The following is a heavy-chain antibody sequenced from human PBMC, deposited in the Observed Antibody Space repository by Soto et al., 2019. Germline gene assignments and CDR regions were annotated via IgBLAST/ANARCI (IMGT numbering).Heavy chain of an antibody. Sequence: GGSMRLSSAASGFTFSSYSVSWVHQEPGKGLEWVSAISGSGGSTYYADSVKGRFTISRDNSKNTLYLQMNSLRAEDTAVYYCAKSFYCSSTSCPYYYYYYMDVWGKGTTVTVSS. CDR3: AKSFYCSSTSCPYYYYYYMDV. D-gene: IGHD2-2*01. J-gene: IGHJ6*03. CDR2: ISGSGGST. CDR1: GFTFSSYS. V-gene: IGHV3-23*01.